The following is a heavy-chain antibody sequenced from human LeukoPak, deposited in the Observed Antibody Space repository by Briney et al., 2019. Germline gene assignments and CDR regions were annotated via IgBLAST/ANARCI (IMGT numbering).Heavy chain of an antibody. Sequence: GGSLRLSCAASGFTFDDYAMHWVRQAPGKGLEWVSLISWDGGSTYYADSVKGRFTISRDNSKNSLYLQMNSLRAEDTALYYCAKDKRGDMVRGVHFYMDVWGKGTTVTVSS. CDR1: GFTFDDYA. CDR3: AKDKRGDMVRGVHFYMDV. D-gene: IGHD3-10*01. V-gene: IGHV3-43D*03. CDR2: ISWDGGST. J-gene: IGHJ6*03.